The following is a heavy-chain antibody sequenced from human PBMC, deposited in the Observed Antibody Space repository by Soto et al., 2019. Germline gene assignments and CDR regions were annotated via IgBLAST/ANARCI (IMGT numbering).Heavy chain of an antibody. V-gene: IGHV1-69*18. J-gene: IGHJ6*02. CDR2: IIPLFGTA. CDR3: ARDTDVVVVAATLNFYYSGLDV. CDR1: GDTFKSYA. D-gene: IGHD2-15*01. Sequence: QVQLVQSGAEVKKPGSSVKVSCKVSGDTFKSYAFSWVRQAPGHGLEWIGRIIPLFGTADYPLRFQGRVTMSADDSTSAAYMELSSLRSEDTAVYYCARDTDVVVVAATLNFYYSGLDVWGQGTTVPASS.